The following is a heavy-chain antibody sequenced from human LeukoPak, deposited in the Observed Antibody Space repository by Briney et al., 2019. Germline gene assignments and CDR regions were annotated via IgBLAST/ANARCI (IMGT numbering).Heavy chain of an antibody. CDR3: ARGWTGTIVVVTPDY. CDR1: GGSISSSSYY. CDR2: IYYGGST. Sequence: SETLSLTRTVSGGSISSSSYYWGWIRQPPGKGLEWIGSIYYGGSTYYNPSLKSRVTISVDTSKNQFSLKLSSVTAADTAVYYCARGWTGTIVVVTPDYWGQGTLVTVSS. J-gene: IGHJ4*02. D-gene: IGHD2-21*02. V-gene: IGHV4-39*07.